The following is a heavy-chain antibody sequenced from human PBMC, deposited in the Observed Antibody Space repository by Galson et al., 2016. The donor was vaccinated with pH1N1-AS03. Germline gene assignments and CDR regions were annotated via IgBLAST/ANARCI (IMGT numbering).Heavy chain of an antibody. CDR3: ARPYCTSSRCYLYLYGLDV. CDR2: ISSDGSHQ. Sequence: SLRLSCAASGFTFSTYAMHWVRQAPGKGLEWVAVISSDGSHQYCADSVKGRFTISRDNSKNTLYLQMNSLRAEDTAVYYCARPYCTSSRCYLYLYGLDVWGQGTTVTVSS. V-gene: IGHV3-30*04. CDR1: GFTFSTYA. J-gene: IGHJ6*02. D-gene: IGHD2-2*01.